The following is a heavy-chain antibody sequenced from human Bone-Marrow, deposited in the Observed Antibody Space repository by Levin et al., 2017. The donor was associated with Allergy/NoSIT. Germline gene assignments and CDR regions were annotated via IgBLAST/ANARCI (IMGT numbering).Heavy chain of an antibody. CDR3: ALTGYPLGDI. D-gene: IGHD3-9*01. Sequence: SQTLSLTCAISGDSVSSASAAWNWIRQSPSRGFEWLGRTYSRSRWYTDYAVSVRSRITINPDTSRNQFSLQLNSVTPEDTAVYYCALTGYPLGDIWGQGTMVTVSS. CDR2: TYSRSRWYT. J-gene: IGHJ3*02. CDR1: GDSVSSASAA. V-gene: IGHV6-1*01.